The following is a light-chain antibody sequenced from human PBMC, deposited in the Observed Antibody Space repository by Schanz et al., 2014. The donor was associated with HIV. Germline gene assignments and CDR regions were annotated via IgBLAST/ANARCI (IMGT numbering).Light chain of an antibody. V-gene: IGLV2-14*03. CDR3: CSYTNSSTWV. J-gene: IGLJ3*02. Sequence: QSALTQPASVSASPGQSITISCTGISSDVGGYYSVSWYQQHPDKAPRLIIYDVSNRPSGVSSRFSGSKSGSAASLTISGLQAEDEADYYCCSYTNSSTWVFGGGTKLTVL. CDR1: SSDVGGYYS. CDR2: DVS.